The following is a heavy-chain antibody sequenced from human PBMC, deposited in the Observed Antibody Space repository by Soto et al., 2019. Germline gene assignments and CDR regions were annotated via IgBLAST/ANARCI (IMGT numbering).Heavy chain of an antibody. Sequence: GGSLRLSCAASGFTFSDYYMIWIRQAPGKGLEWVAYISSSGTGIYYPDSVKGRFTISRDNAKNSLYLQMSSLRAEDTAVYYYARAHSDASAIWGQGTMVTGS. V-gene: IGHV3-11*01. CDR2: ISSSGTGI. CDR1: GFTFSDYY. CDR3: ARAHSDASAI. J-gene: IGHJ3*02.